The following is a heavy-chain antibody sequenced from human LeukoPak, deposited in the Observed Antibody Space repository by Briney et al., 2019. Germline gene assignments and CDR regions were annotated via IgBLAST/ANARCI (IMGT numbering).Heavy chain of an antibody. CDR1: GFTFSSDC. V-gene: IGHV3-74*01. D-gene: IGHD2-15*01. CDR2: INTDGGGR. Sequence: GRSLSLSCAASGFTFSSDCMDWVRQAPGKGLGWVSRINTDGGGRSNADSVKDRFTTSRDNAKNTLYLQTNSLTAEDTAVYYCARDRGYCSGGSCYLNWFDPWGQGTLVTVSS. CDR3: ARDRGYCSGGSCYLNWFDP. J-gene: IGHJ5*02.